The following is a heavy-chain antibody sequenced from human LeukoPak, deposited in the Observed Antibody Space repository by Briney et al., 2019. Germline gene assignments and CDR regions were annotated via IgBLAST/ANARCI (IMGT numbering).Heavy chain of an antibody. CDR3: ARRSSSGGYYFDY. Sequence: GVSLKISCKGSGYSFSSYWIGWVRQMPGKGPEWMVIIYPGDSDIKYGPSFEGQVTISADKSNSTAYLQWNSLKASDTAMYYCARRSSSGGYYFDYWGQGTLVTVSS. CDR2: IYPGDSDI. CDR1: GYSFSSYW. V-gene: IGHV5-51*01. J-gene: IGHJ4*02. D-gene: IGHD3-16*01.